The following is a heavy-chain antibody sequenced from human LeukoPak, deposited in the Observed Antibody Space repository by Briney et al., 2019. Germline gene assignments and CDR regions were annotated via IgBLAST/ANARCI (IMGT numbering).Heavy chain of an antibody. V-gene: IGHV3-48*03. D-gene: IGHD1-26*01. CDR2: ISSSGSTI. J-gene: IGHJ4*02. CDR1: GFTFSSYE. CDR3: ARDSSGVGVDFDY. Sequence: GGSLRLSCAASGFTFSSYEMNWVRQAPGKGLEWVSYISSSGSTIYYADSVKGRFTISRDNAKNSLYLQLNSLRAEDTAVYYCARDSSGVGVDFDYWGQGTLVTVSS.